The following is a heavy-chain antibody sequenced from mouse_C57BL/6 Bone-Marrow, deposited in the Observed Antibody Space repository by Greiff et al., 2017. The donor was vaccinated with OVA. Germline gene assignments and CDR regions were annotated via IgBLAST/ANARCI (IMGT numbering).Heavy chain of an antibody. CDR1: GYTFTSYW. J-gene: IGHJ3*01. V-gene: IGHV1-59*01. CDR3: SRSPLFAY. CDR2: IDPSDSYT. Sequence: QVQLQQPGAELVRPGTSVKLSCKASGYTFTSYWMHWVKQRPGQGLEWIGVIDPSDSYTNYNQKFKGKATLTVDTSSSTAYMQLSSLTSEDSAVYYCSRSPLFAYWGQGTLVTVSA.